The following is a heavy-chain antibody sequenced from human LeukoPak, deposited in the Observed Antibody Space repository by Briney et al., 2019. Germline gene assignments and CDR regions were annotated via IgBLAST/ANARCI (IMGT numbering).Heavy chain of an antibody. CDR1: GFTFSSYS. J-gene: IGHJ4*02. V-gene: IGHV3-21*01. Sequence: PGGSLRLSCAASGFTFSSYSMNWVRQAPGKGLEWVSSTSSSSSYIYYADSVKGRFTISRDNAKNSLYLQMNSLRAEDTAVYYCARTRIAAAGKLDYWGQGTLVTVSS. CDR2: TSSSSSYI. CDR3: ARTRIAAAGKLDY. D-gene: IGHD6-13*01.